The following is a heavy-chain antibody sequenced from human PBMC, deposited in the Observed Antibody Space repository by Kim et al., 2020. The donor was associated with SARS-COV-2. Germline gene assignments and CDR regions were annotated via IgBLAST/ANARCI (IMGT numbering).Heavy chain of an antibody. D-gene: IGHD3-10*01. Sequence: GGSLRLSCAASGFTFSSYSMNWVRQAPGKGLEWVSSISSSSSYIYYADSVKGRFTISRDNAKNSLYLQMNSLRAEDTAVYYCARDRPLYGSGPIPAVNYYYYYGMDVWGQGTTVTVSS. CDR1: GFTFSSYS. CDR3: ARDRPLYGSGPIPAVNYYYYYGMDV. V-gene: IGHV3-21*01. J-gene: IGHJ6*02. CDR2: ISSSSSYI.